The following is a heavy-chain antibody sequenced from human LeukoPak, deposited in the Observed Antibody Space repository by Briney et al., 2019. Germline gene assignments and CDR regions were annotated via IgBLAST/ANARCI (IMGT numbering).Heavy chain of an antibody. CDR2: VYHSGST. CDR1: GDSISTNHW. CDR3: ARDLRDCSGGSCRRGGYFDY. D-gene: IGHD2-15*01. J-gene: IGHJ4*02. V-gene: IGHV4-4*02. Sequence: SETLSLTCAVSGDSISTNHWWSWVRQPPGKGLEWIGEVYHSGSTNYNPTLKSRVTISVHTSKNQFSLKLSSVTAADTAVYYCARDLRDCSGGSCRRGGYFDYWGQGTLVTVSS.